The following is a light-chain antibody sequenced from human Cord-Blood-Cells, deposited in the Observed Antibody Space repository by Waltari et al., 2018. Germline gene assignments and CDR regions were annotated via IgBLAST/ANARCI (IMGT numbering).Light chain of an antibody. Sequence: QSVLTQPASVSGSPGQSITLSCTGTSSDVGSYNLVSWYQQHPGKAPKLMIYEGSKRPSGVSIRCSGSKSGNTASLTIAGLQAEDEADYYCCSYAGSSTFVVFGGGTKLTVL. CDR1: SSDVGSYNL. V-gene: IGLV2-23*03. CDR2: EGS. J-gene: IGLJ2*01. CDR3: CSYAGSSTFVV.